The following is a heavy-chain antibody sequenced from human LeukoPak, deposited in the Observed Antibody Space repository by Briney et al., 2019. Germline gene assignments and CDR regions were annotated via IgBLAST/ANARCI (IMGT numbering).Heavy chain of an antibody. CDR1: GYSISSGYY. V-gene: IGHV4-38-2*02. D-gene: IGHD2-15*01. CDR3: AGSGGALPLSWFDP. Sequence: SETLSLTCTVSGYSISSGYYWGWIRQPPGKGLEWIGSIYHSGSTYYNPSLKSRVTISVDTSKNQFSLKLSSVTAADTAVYYCAGSGGALPLSWFDPWGQGTLVTVSS. CDR2: IYHSGST. J-gene: IGHJ5*02.